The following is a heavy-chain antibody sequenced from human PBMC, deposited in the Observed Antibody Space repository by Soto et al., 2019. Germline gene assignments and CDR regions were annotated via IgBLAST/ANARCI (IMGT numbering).Heavy chain of an antibody. CDR3: ARGGAAGRGDAIDM. D-gene: IGHD3-10*01. Sequence: EVQLEESGGGSVQLGESLRVSCVASGFSFRNQWMHWVRQVAGKGLVWVSRINGDGTRTSYADFVKGRFTASRDNARNLLFLQLNSLTVDDSGVYHCARGGAAGRGDAIDMWGPGTTVAVTS. CDR1: GFSFRNQW. V-gene: IGHV3-74*01. CDR2: INGDGTRT. J-gene: IGHJ3*02.